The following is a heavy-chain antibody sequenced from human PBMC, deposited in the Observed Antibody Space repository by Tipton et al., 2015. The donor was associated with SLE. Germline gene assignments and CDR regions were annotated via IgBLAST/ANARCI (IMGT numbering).Heavy chain of an antibody. D-gene: IGHD3-16*02. CDR3: ARRGYDYVWGSYRGDAFDI. Sequence: TLSLTCAVYGGSFSGYYWSWIRQPPGKGLEWIGYIYTSGSTNYNPSLKSRATISVDTSKNQFSLKLSSVTAADTAVYYCARRGYDYVWGSYRGDAFDIWGQGTMVTVSS. V-gene: IGHV4-4*08. J-gene: IGHJ3*02. CDR1: GGSFSGYY. CDR2: IYTSGST.